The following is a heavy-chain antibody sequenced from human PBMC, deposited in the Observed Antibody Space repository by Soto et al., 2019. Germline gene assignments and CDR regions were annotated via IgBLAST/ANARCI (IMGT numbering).Heavy chain of an antibody. V-gene: IGHV3-23*01. D-gene: IGHD6-13*01. Sequence: EVQLLESGGGLVQPGGSLSLSCAASGFTFSSYAMSWVRQAPGKGLEWVSAISGSGGSTYYADSVKGRFTISRDNSKNTLYLQMNSLRAEDTAVYYCAKKDKGVGIAAAGLDYWGQGTLVTVSS. CDR3: AKKDKGVGIAAAGLDY. J-gene: IGHJ4*02. CDR1: GFTFSSYA. CDR2: ISGSGGST.